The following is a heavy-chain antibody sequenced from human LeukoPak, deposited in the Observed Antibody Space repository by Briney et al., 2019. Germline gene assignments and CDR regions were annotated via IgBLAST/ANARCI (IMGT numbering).Heavy chain of an antibody. CDR1: GGSFDDYY. CDR3: ARTLRDYSSSSYYFDY. Sequence: PSETLSLTCAVYGGSFDDYYWSWIRQPPGKGLEWIGYIYYTGSTNYNPSLKSRVTISIDTSKNQFSLKLSSVTAADTAVYYCARTLRDYSSSSYYFDYWGQGTLVTVSS. J-gene: IGHJ4*02. V-gene: IGHV4-59*01. D-gene: IGHD6-13*01. CDR2: IYYTGST.